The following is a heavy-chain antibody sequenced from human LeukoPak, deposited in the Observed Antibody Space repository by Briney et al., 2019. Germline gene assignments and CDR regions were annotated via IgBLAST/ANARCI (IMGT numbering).Heavy chain of an antibody. CDR1: GGSISSSSYY. V-gene: IGHV4-39*07. J-gene: IGHJ5*02. CDR2: IYYSGST. Sequence: SETLSLTCTVSGGSISSSSYYWGWIRQPPGKGLEWIGSIYYSGSTYYNPSLKSRVTISVDTSKNQFSLKLSSVTAADTAVYYCARDLTYCSGGSCYQAGWFDPWGQGTLVTVSS. CDR3: ARDLTYCSGGSCYQAGWFDP. D-gene: IGHD2-15*01.